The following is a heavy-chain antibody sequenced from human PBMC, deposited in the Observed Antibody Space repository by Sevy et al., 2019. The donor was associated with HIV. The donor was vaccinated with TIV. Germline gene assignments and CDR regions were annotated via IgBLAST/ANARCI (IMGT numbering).Heavy chain of an antibody. Sequence: GGSLRFSGPPSGFTFRSYSMNWVPRAPGKGREWISSFSTESTYIYYADSLKGRFTISRDNAKNSLFLQMNSLRAEDTAVYYCARINCTNGVCFQGYYYYAMDVWGQGTTVTVSS. D-gene: IGHD2-8*01. CDR2: FSTESTYI. CDR3: ARINCTNGVCFQGYYYYAMDV. V-gene: IGHV3-21*01. CDR1: GFTFRSYS. J-gene: IGHJ6*02.